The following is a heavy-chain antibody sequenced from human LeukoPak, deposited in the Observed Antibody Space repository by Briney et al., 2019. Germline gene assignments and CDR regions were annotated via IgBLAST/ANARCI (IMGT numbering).Heavy chain of an antibody. CDR3: ARERYCSSTSCYLLDY. J-gene: IGHJ4*02. V-gene: IGHV1-2*02. D-gene: IGHD2-2*01. CDR1: GYTFTGYY. CDR2: INPNSGGT. Sequence: ASVKVSCKASGYTFTGYYMHWVRQAPGQGLEWMGWINPNSGGTNYAQKFQGRVTMTRDTSISTAYMELSRLRSDDTAVYYCARERYCSSTSCYLLDYWGQETLVTVSS.